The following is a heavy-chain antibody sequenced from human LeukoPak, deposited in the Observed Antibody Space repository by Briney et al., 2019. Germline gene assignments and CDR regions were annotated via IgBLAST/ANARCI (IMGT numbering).Heavy chain of an antibody. CDR2: INHSGST. Sequence: PSETLSLTCALYGGSFSGYYWSWICQPPGKGLEWIGDINHSGSTNYNQSLKSRVTISVDTSKNQFSLKLSSVTAADTAVYYCARVFDTTDRYCSSTSCQGWFAPWGQGTLVTVSS. D-gene: IGHD2-2*01. V-gene: IGHV4-34*01. CDR3: ARVFDTTDRYCSSTSCQGWFAP. CDR1: GGSFSGYY. J-gene: IGHJ5*02.